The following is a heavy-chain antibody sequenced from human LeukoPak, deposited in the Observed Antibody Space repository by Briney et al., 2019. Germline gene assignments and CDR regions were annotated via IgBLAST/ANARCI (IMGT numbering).Heavy chain of an antibody. CDR2: MNPNSGNT. D-gene: IGHD3-10*01. Sequence: ASVKVSCKASGYTFTSYDINWVRQATGQGLEWMGWMNPNSGNTGYAQKFQGRVTITRNTSISTAYMELSSLRSEDTAVYYCARNTRRITMVRGVKGRSYNWFDPWGQGTLVTVSS. J-gene: IGHJ5*02. CDR3: ARNTRRITMVRGVKGRSYNWFDP. CDR1: GYTFTSYD. V-gene: IGHV1-8*03.